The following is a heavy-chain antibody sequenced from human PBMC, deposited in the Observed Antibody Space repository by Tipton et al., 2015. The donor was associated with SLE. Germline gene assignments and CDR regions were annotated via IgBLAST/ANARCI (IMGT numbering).Heavy chain of an antibody. CDR2: ISSSSSTI. V-gene: IGHV3-48*01. J-gene: IGHJ4*02. Sequence: GSLRLSCAASGFTFSSYSMNWVRQAPGKGLEWVSYISSSSSTIYYADSVKGRFTISRDNAKNSLYLQMNSLRAEDTAVYYCAREGRYYDSSGYSTYWGQGTLVTVSS. CDR3: AREGRYYDSSGYSTY. CDR1: GFTFSSYS. D-gene: IGHD3-22*01.